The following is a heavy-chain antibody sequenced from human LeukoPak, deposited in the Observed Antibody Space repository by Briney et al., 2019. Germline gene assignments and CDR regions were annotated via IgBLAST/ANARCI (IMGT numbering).Heavy chain of an antibody. CDR2: IIPIFGTA. V-gene: IGHV1-69*06. Sequence: SGKVSCKASGGTFSRYAISWVRQAPGQGLEWMGGIIPIFGTANYAQKFQGRVTITADKSTSTAYMELSSLRSEDTAVYYCARDACSGGSCYWFDPWGQGTLVTVSS. CDR1: GGTFSRYA. CDR3: ARDACSGGSCYWFDP. D-gene: IGHD2-15*01. J-gene: IGHJ5*02.